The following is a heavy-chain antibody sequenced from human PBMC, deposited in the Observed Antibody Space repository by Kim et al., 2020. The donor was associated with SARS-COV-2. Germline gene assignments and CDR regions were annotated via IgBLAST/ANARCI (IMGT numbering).Heavy chain of an antibody. CDR1: GDAIISRRYS. Sequence: SETLSLTCSVSGDAIISRRYSWDWIRQAGGNWVEWMLVTLKSVSTHNNLSLQSLVTMSIDTAKNQFSLKLSSVTAADTAVYYCARRNVGTISPWGQGTLVTVSS. J-gene: IGHJ5*02. V-gene: IGHV4-39*01. CDR3: ARRNVGTISP. D-gene: IGHD1-26*01. CDR2: TLKSVST.